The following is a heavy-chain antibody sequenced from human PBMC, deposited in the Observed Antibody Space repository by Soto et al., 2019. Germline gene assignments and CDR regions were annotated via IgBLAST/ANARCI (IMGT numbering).Heavy chain of an antibody. CDR2: INAGNGNT. D-gene: IGHD3-16*01. J-gene: IGHJ4*02. CDR1: GYTFTSYA. V-gene: IGHV1-3*01. Sequence: QVQLVQSGAEVKKPGASVKVSCKASGYTFTSYAMHWVRQAPGQRLEWMGWINAGNGNTKYSQKFQGRVTITRDTAASTAYMELSSLRSGDTAVYYCARGLGTGLSDYWGQGTLVTVSS. CDR3: ARGLGTGLSDY.